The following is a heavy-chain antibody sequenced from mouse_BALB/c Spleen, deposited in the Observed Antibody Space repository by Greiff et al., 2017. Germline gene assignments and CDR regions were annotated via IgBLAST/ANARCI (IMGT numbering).Heavy chain of an antibody. CDR1: GYSITSGYY. D-gene: IGHD2-4*01. Sequence: DVKLVESGPGLVKPSQSLSLTCSVTGYSITSGYYWNWIRQFPGNKLEWMGYISYDGSNNYNPSLKNRISITRDTSKNQFFLKLNSVTTEDTATYYCARGDDYDLAYWGQGTLVTVSA. CDR2: ISYDGSN. J-gene: IGHJ3*01. CDR3: ARGDDYDLAY. V-gene: IGHV3-6*02.